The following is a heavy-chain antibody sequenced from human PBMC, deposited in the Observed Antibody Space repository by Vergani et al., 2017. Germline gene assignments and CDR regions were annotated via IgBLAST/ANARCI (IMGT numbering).Heavy chain of an antibody. CDR1: GFTFSSYA. V-gene: IGHV3-30*01. CDR2: ISYDGSNK. J-gene: IGHJ5*02. CDR3: ARGRTLHSSGILGNWFDP. D-gene: IGHD3-22*01. Sequence: QVQLVESGGGVVQPGRSLRLSCAASGFTFSSYAMHWVRQAPGKGLEWVAVISYDGSNKYYADSVKGRFTISRDNSKNTLYLQMNSLRAEDTAVYYCARGRTLHSSGILGNWFDPWGQGTLVTVSS.